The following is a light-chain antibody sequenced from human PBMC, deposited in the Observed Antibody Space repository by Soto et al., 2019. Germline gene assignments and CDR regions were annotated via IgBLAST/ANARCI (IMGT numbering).Light chain of an antibody. V-gene: IGKV4-1*01. CDR3: HQYYTTLRT. CDR1: QSVLYGPDNKNY. J-gene: IGKJ1*01. CDR2: WAS. Sequence: DIVMTQSPDSLAVSLGERATIHCKSSQSVLYGPDNKNYLAWYQQKPGQPPKLLIYWASTREFGVPDRFSGSGSGTDFTLTISSLQAEDVAVYYCHQYYTTLRTFGQGTKVEI.